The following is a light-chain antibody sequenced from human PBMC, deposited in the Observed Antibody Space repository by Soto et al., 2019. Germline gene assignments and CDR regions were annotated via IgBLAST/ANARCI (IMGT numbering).Light chain of an antibody. V-gene: IGLV2-11*01. CDR2: DVS. Sequence: QSVLTQPRSVSVSPGQSVTISCTGTSSDVGGYNYVSWYQQHPGKAPKLMIYDVSKRPAGVPDRFSGSKSGNTASLTISGLQTEDEADYYCCSYAGRYTYVFGTGTKLTVL. CDR1: SSDVGGYNY. CDR3: CSYAGRYTYV. J-gene: IGLJ1*01.